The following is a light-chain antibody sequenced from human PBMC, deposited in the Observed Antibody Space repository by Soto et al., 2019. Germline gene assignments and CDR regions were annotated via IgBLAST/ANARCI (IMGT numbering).Light chain of an antibody. CDR1: QSVNNNY. V-gene: IGKV3D-20*02. J-gene: IGKJ5*01. Sequence: IVFTQSPGTLSLSPGEGATLSCSASQSVNNNYLAWYQQKPGQAPRLLIYGASRRATGIPDRFSGSGSGTDFTLTISSLEPEDFAVYYCQQRSNWPPITFGQGTRLEIK. CDR2: GAS. CDR3: QQRSNWPPIT.